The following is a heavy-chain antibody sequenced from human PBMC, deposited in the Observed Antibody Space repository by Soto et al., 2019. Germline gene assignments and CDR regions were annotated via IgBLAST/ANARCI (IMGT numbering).Heavy chain of an antibody. V-gene: IGHV5-51*01. CDR1: GYTFTNYW. Sequence: GESLKISCKGSGYTFTNYWIGWVRQMPGKGLEWMGIIYPGDSDTKYNPSFQGQVTISADKSITTTYLQWSSLKASDTAIYYCAPSIFYYGMDVWCQGTTVTVSS. J-gene: IGHJ6*02. CDR2: IYPGDSDT. CDR3: APSIFYYGMDV.